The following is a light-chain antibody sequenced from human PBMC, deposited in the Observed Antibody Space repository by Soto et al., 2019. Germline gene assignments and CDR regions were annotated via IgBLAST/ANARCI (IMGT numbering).Light chain of an antibody. V-gene: IGKV3-15*01. CDR1: QSVSSN. J-gene: IGKJ1*01. CDR3: QQYNNWPWT. CDR2: GAS. Sequence: EIVMTQSPATLSVSPGDRATLSCRASQSVSSNLAWYQQKPGQAPRPLIYGASTRATGIPARFSGSGSGTEFTLTISSLQSEDSAVYYCQQYNNWPWTFGQGTKVEIK.